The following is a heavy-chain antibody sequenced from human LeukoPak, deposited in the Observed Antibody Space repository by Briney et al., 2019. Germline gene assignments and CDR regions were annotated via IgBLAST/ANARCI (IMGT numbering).Heavy chain of an antibody. CDR1: GYTFTTYD. D-gene: IGHD3-10*01. Sequence: ASVKVSCKASGYTFTTYDINWVRQATGQGLEWMGWMNPNSGNTGYAQKFQGRVTMTRDTSISTAYMELSSLRSEDTAVYYCGRGRRGWGGGEYYFDYWGEGTLGTVSS. J-gene: IGHJ4*02. CDR3: GRGRRGWGGGEYYFDY. V-gene: IGHV1-8*01. CDR2: MNPNSGNT.